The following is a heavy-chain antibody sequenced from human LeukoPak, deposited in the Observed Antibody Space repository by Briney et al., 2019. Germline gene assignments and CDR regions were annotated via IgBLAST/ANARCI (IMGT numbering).Heavy chain of an antibody. CDR3: ARELTFGGTYFRNWFDP. J-gene: IGHJ5*02. CDR2: INPNSGGT. V-gene: IGHV1-2*02. Sequence: ASVKVSCKASGYTFTGYYMHWVRQAPGQGLEGMGWINPNSGGTNYAQKFQGRVTMTRDTSISTAYMELSRLRSDDTAVYYCARELTFGGTYFRNWFDPWGQGTLVTVSS. D-gene: IGHD3-16*01. CDR1: GYTFTGYY.